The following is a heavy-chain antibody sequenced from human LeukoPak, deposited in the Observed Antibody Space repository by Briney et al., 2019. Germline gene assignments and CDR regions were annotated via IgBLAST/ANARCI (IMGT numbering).Heavy chain of an antibody. CDR3: ARGGTTYGECCRFDY. D-gene: IGHD2-8*01. Sequence: ASVKVSCEASGYTFTDYYIHWVRQAPGQGLEWMGWTNPNTGDTDYAQNFQGRVTMTRDTFVTTVYMEVNSLRSDDTAVYYCARGGTTYGECCRFDYWGQGTLVTVSS. J-gene: IGHJ4*02. V-gene: IGHV1-2*02. CDR1: GYTFTDYY. CDR2: TNPNTGDT.